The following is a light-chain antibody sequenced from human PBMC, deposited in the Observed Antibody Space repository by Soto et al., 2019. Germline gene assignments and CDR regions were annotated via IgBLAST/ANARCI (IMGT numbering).Light chain of an antibody. Sequence: QSVLTQPPSASWSPGQSVTISCTGTSSDVGGYNYVSWYQQHPGKAPKLMIYEVSKRPSGVPDRFSGSKSGNTASLTVSGLQAEDEADYYCSSYAGSNYVFGTGTKVTVL. CDR2: EVS. CDR3: SSYAGSNYV. CDR1: SSDVGGYNY. J-gene: IGLJ1*01. V-gene: IGLV2-8*01.